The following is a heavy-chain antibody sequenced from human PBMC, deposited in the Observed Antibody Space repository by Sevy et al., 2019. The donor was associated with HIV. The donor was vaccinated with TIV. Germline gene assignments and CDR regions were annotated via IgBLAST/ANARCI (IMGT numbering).Heavy chain of an antibody. V-gene: IGHV3-7*01. CDR3: ARALADWGSFHYSS. D-gene: IGHD3-16*02. Sequence: GGSLRLSCAASAFTFATYWMTWVRQAPGKGLEWVAYIKQDGTDKYYVDSVKGRFTISRDNARNSLYLHMSSLRAEDTAVYFCARALADWGSFHYSSWGRGTLVTVSS. CDR1: AFTFATYW. CDR2: IKQDGTDK. J-gene: IGHJ4*02.